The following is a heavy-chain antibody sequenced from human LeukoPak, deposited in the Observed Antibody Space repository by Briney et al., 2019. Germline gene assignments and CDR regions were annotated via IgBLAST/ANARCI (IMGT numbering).Heavy chain of an antibody. Sequence: GGSLRLSCAASGFTFSSYWMSWVRQAPGKGLEWVANIKQDGSEKHYVDSVKGRFTISRDNAKNSLDLQMNSLRVEDTAVYYCARGSSEIYTGFEDYWGQGTLVTVSS. V-gene: IGHV3-7*01. CDR3: ARGSSEIYTGFEDY. J-gene: IGHJ4*02. CDR2: IKQDGSEK. D-gene: IGHD1-14*01. CDR1: GFTFSSYW.